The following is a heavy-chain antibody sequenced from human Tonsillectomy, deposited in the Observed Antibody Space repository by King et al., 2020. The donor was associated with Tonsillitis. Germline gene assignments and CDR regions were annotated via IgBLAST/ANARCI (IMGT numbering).Heavy chain of an antibody. J-gene: IGHJ6*02. V-gene: IGHV3-30*02. CDR2: IRYDGSNK. D-gene: IGHD6-19*01. Sequence: VQLVESGGGVVQPGGSLRLSCTASGFTFSSYGMHWVRQAPGKGLEWVAFIRYDGSNKHYADSVKGRFTISRDNSKTTLSLQMKSLRAEDTALYYCAKDRQSLYSYYAMDVGGQGTTVTVSS. CDR3: AKDRQSLYSYYAMDV. CDR1: GFTFSSYG.